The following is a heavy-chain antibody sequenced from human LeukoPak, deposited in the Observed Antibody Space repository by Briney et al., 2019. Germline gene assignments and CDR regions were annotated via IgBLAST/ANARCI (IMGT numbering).Heavy chain of an antibody. CDR1: GFTFSTYN. V-gene: IGHV3-21*01. CDR3: ARDKQVVVGATTAYDY. Sequence: GGSLRLSCEASGFTFSTYNMNWVRQAPGKRLEWVSSITSTSSYVFYADSVKGRFTISRDNAKNSLYLQINSLRAEDTAVYYCARDKQVVVGATTAYDYWGQGTLVTVSS. CDR2: ITSTSSYV. J-gene: IGHJ4*02. D-gene: IGHD1-26*01.